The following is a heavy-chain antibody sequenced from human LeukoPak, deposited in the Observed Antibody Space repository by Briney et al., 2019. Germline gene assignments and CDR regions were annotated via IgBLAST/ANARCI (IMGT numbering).Heavy chain of an antibody. J-gene: IGHJ4*02. CDR3: AREGAVAGTGGFDY. Sequence: GGSLRLSCAASGFTFSSYRMTWVRQTPGKGLEWVSSISSSSSYIYYADSVKGRFTISRDNAKNSLYLQMNSLRAEDTAVYYCAREGAVAGTGGFDYWAREPWSPSPQ. D-gene: IGHD6-19*01. V-gene: IGHV3-21*01. CDR2: ISSSSSYI. CDR1: GFTFSSYR.